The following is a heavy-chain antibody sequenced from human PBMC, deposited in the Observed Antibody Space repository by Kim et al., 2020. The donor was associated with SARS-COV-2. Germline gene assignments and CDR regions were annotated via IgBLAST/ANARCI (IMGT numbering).Heavy chain of an antibody. CDR3: AKRGYYYGSGLDY. J-gene: IGHJ4*02. D-gene: IGHD3-10*01. V-gene: IGHV3-9*01. Sequence: GGSLRLSCAASGFTFDDYAMHWVRQAPGKGLEWVSGISWNSGSIGYADSVKGRFTISRDNAKNSLYLQMNSLRAEDTALYYCAKRGYYYGSGLDYWGQGTLVTVSS. CDR1: GFTFDDYA. CDR2: ISWNSGSI.